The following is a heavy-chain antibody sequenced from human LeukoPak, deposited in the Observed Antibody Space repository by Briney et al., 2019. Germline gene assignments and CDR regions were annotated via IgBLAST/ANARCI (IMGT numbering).Heavy chain of an antibody. CDR2: ISSSGSTL. V-gene: IGHV3-48*03. J-gene: IGHJ4*02. CDR1: GFTFSSYE. CDR3: VKAFDVAVAGTWFDY. Sequence: GGSLRLSCAASGFTFSSYEMNRVRPAPGKGLEWVSYISSSGSTLYYADSVKGRFTISRDNSKYTLSMQRNSLRGEDTALDYCVKAFDVAVAGTWFDYWGQGTLVTVSS. D-gene: IGHD6-19*01.